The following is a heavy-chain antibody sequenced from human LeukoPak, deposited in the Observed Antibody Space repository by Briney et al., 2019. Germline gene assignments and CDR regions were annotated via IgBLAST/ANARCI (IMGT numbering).Heavy chain of an antibody. CDR3: ARGPPREFLEWYNPLDV. J-gene: IGHJ6*02. Sequence: ASVKVSCKASGYTFTSYYMHWVRQAPGQGLEWMGIINPSGGSTSYAQKFQGRVTMTRDTSTSTVYMELSSLRSEDTAVYYCARGPPREFLEWYNPLDVWGQGTTVTVSS. V-gene: IGHV1-46*01. D-gene: IGHD3-3*01. CDR1: GYTFTSYY. CDR2: INPSGGST.